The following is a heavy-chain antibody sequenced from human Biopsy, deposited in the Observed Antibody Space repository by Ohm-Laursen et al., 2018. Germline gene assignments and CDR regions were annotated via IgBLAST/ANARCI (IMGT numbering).Heavy chain of an antibody. D-gene: IGHD6-6*01. Sequence: ASVKVSCKASGYSFSTYDVKWVRQARGQGLEWMGWMIPSSGKTGYVRRVQGRVTLTMNTSISTAYMELSGLRSEDTAVYFCATGYSRRVSIFEASIYSFDTWGQGTLVTVSS. CDR2: MIPSSGKT. CDR1: GYSFSTYD. J-gene: IGHJ5*02. CDR3: ATGYSRRVSIFEASIYSFDT. V-gene: IGHV1-8*01.